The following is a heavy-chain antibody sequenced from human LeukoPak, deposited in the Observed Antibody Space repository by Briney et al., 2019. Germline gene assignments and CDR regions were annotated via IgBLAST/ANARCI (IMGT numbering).Heavy chain of an antibody. V-gene: IGHV4-34*01. D-gene: IGHD1-26*01. CDR2: INHSGST. Sequence: PSETLSLTCDVYGGSFSGYYWIWIRQPPGKGLEWIGEINHSGSTNYNPSLKSRVTISVDTSKNQFSLKLSSVTAADTAVYYCARSYRWAFDYWGQGTLVTVSS. J-gene: IGHJ4*02. CDR1: GGSFSGYY. CDR3: ARSYRWAFDY.